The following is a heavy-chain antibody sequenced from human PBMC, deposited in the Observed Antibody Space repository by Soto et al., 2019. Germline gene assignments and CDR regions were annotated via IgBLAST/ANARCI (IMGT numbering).Heavy chain of an antibody. CDR3: AKDRDDSRGWVAGFDP. J-gene: IGHJ5*02. V-gene: IGHV4-38-2*02. Sequence: PSETLSLTCAVSGFSVSSGYYWGCIRQPPGKGLEWIGSINHRGSTYQNPSLKSRITMSVDTSKNKFSLRLSSVIGEDTAVYYCAKDRDDSRGWVAGFDPWGKGILVTV. CDR1: GFSVSSGYY. CDR2: INHRGST. D-gene: IGHD6-19*01.